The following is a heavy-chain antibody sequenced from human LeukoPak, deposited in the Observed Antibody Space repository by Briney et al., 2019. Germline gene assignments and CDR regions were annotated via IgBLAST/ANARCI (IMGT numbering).Heavy chain of an antibody. CDR1: GGSISSYY. V-gene: IGHV4-59*08. D-gene: IGHD5-18*01. CDR2: IYYSGST. J-gene: IGHJ4*02. Sequence: SETLSLTCAVSGGSISSYYWSWIRQPPGKGLEWIGYIYYSGSTNYNPSLKSRVTISVDTSKNQFSLKLSSVTAADTAVYYCARQSLRNTAMVFGYWGQGTLVTVSS. CDR3: ARQSLRNTAMVFGY.